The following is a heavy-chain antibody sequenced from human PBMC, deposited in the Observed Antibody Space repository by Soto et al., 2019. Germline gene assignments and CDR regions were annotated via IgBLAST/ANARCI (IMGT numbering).Heavy chain of an antibody. J-gene: IGHJ4*02. V-gene: IGHV3-30-3*01. CDR3: ARDRGGRGKTWNYYY. Sequence: QVQLVESGGGVVQPGGSLRLSCAASGFIFSSYAMHWLRQAPGEGLEWVAVISHDEVNKYYADSVKGRFTISRDNSKDTLYLLMNSLGTEDTAVYYCARDRGGRGKTWNYYYWGQGTQVTVSS. CDR2: ISHDEVNK. CDR1: GFIFSSYA. D-gene: IGHD1-7*01.